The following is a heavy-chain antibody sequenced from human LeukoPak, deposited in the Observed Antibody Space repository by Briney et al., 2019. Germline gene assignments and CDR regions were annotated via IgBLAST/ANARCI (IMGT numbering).Heavy chain of an antibody. V-gene: IGHV1-8*03. D-gene: IGHD2-2*01. CDR1: GYTFTSYD. CDR2: MNPNSGNT. Sequence: ASVKVSCKASGYTFTSYDINWVRQATGQGLEWMGWMNPNSGNTGYAQKFQGRVTITRNTSISTAYMELSSLRSEDTAVYYCARGRGYCSSTSCLLKPYYYYYYMDVWGKGTTVTVSS. J-gene: IGHJ6*03. CDR3: ARGRGYCSSTSCLLKPYYYYYYMDV.